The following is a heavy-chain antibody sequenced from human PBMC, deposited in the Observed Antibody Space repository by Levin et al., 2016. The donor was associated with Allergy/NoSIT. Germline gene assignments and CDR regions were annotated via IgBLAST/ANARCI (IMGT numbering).Heavy chain of an antibody. J-gene: IGHJ4*02. Sequence: SETLSLTCAVSGGSIIGSSSSWNWIRQPPGKGLEWIGYIYHSGSTYYNPSLRSRATISVDLSKNQFSLKLTSVTAADTAVYYCARSSSDSYYGDYVLNFWGQGTLVSVSS. CDR1: GGSIIGSSSS. CDR2: IYHSGST. CDR3: ARSSSDSYYGDYVLNF. V-gene: IGHV4-30-2*01. D-gene: IGHD4-17*01.